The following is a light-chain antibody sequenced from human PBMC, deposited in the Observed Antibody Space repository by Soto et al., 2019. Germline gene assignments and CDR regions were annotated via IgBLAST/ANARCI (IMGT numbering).Light chain of an antibody. CDR3: QHYNSYSEA. J-gene: IGKJ1*01. Sequence: DIQMTQSPSSLSASVGDRVTITCLASQSISSYLNWYQQKPGKAPKLLIYAASSLQSGVPSRLSGSGSGTEFTLTISSLQPDDFATYYCQHYNSYSEAFGQGTKV. CDR2: AAS. CDR1: QSISSY. V-gene: IGKV1-39*01.